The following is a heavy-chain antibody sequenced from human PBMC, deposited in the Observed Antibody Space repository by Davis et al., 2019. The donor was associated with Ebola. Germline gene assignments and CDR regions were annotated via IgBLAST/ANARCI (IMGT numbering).Heavy chain of an antibody. CDR2: IYHSGST. CDR1: GGSISSGAYS. J-gene: IGHJ5*02. CDR3: ARLLAYCGGHCYSGFDP. Sequence: MPSETLSLTCAVSGGSISSGAYSWSWIRQPPGKGLEWIGYIYHSGSTYYNPSLKSRVTISVDRSRNQFSLKLSSVTAADTAVYYCARLLAYCGGHCYSGFDPWGQGTLVTVSS. D-gene: IGHD2-21*02. V-gene: IGHV4-30-2*01.